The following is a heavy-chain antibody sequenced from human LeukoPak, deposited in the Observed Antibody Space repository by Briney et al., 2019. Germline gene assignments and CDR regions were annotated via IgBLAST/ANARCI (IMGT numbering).Heavy chain of an antibody. CDR2: ISSRSSTL. Sequence: RKGLKWVSYISSRSSTLHYADSAKGRFTISRDNAKNSLYLRVNSLKADDKAVYYCAYGSGSYYHFDYWGQGTLVTVSS. D-gene: IGHD3-10*01. V-gene: IGHV3-48*03. CDR3: AYGSGSYYHFDY. J-gene: IGHJ4*02.